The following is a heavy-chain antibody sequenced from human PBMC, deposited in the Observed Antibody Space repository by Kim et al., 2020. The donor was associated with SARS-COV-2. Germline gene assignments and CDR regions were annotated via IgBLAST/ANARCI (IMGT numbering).Heavy chain of an antibody. CDR3: ARGFNWAFDV. CDR2: T. Sequence: TIDADSVRGRFTIARDNAKNSLYLQMNSLRGEDADVYFCARGFNWAFDVWGQGTLITVSS. J-gene: IGHJ3*01. V-gene: IGHV3-74*01.